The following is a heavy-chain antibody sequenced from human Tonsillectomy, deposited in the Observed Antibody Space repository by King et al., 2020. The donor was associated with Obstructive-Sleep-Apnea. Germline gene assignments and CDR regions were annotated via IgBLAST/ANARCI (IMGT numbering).Heavy chain of an antibody. CDR3: ARGGRGAYFYYYFDY. V-gene: IGHV3-74*01. Sequence: EVQLVEAGGGLVQPGGSLRLSCSDSGFTLSSDGRHWVRQVPGKWLLWVSGINTDGTATTYADSVKGRFTISRDNAKNTVYLQMSSMSAEDSAVYYCARGGRGAYFYYYFDYWGLGTLVTVSS. D-gene: IGHD2-21*02. CDR2: INTDGTAT. CDR1: GFTLSSDG. J-gene: IGHJ4*02.